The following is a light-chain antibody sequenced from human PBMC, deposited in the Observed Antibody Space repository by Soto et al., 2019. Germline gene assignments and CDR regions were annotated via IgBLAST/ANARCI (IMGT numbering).Light chain of an antibody. CDR1: TGAVTSGYY. CDR2: GAT. J-gene: IGLJ3*02. V-gene: IGLV7-43*01. CDR3: LLFHGGPQVWV. Sequence: QAVVTQEPSLTVSPGGTVTLTCASSTGAVTSGYYPTWFQQKPGQAPRALIYGATNRHSWTPARFSGSLLGGKSALTLSGVQPEDEADDYCLLFHGGPQVWVFGGGTKLTVL.